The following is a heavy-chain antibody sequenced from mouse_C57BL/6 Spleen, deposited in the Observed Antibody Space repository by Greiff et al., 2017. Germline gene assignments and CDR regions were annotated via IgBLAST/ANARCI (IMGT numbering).Heavy chain of an antibody. CDR2: IWSDGNT. Sequence: QVQLKESGPGLVAPSQSLSITCTVSGFSLTSYGVHWVRQPPGKGLEWLVVIWSDGNTTYNSALKSRLSIIKDNSKSQVFLKMNSHQTDDTAMYYSARGNRDYFDHWCQGTTLTVSS. V-gene: IGHV2-6*03. CDR3: ARGNRDYFDH. D-gene: IGHD2-1*01. CDR1: GFSLTSYG. J-gene: IGHJ2*01.